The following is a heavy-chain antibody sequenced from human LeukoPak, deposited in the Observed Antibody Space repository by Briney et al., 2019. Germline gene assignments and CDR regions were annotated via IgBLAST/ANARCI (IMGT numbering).Heavy chain of an antibody. CDR2: ISGSSSYI. V-gene: IGHV3-21*01. J-gene: IGHJ6*03. Sequence: GGSLRLSCAASGFTFSSYSMNWVRQAPGRGLEWVSFISGSSSYIYYGDSVKGRFTISRDNAKNSLSLQMNSLRAEDTAVYYCARDPYNGYYGDDYYYYMDVWGKGTTVTISS. CDR1: GFTFSSYS. D-gene: IGHD4-17*01. CDR3: ARDPYNGYYGDDYYYYMDV.